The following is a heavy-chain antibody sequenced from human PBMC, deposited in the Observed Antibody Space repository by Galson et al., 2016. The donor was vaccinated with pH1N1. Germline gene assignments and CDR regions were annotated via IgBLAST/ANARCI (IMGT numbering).Heavy chain of an antibody. V-gene: IGHV4-34*01. CDR3: ARVDFGGKLGD. J-gene: IGHJ4*02. CDR1: GGSFSDYY. D-gene: IGHD3-10*01. Sequence: ETLSLTCTVYGGSFSDYYWSWIRQPPGKGLEWIGEVNPSGSTIYNPSLTSRVIISADTSRNQFSLKLTSVTAADTAVYFCARVDFGGKLGDWGQGTQVTVSS. CDR2: VNPSGST.